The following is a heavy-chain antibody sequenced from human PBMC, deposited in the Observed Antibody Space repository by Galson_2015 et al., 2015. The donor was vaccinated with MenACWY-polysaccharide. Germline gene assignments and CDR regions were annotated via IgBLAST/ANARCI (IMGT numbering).Heavy chain of an antibody. CDR1: GFTFSNYA. V-gene: IGHV3-30*18. CDR2: SSYDGSDK. Sequence: LRLSCAASGFTFSNYAIHWVRQAPGKGLEWVAVSSYDGSDKYYADSVKGRFTISRDNLKNTLYLQMNSRRTEDTAVYYCAKGRGEYGWYFDLWGRGTLVIVSS. J-gene: IGHJ2*01. CDR3: AKGRGEYGWYFDL. D-gene: IGHD3-16*01.